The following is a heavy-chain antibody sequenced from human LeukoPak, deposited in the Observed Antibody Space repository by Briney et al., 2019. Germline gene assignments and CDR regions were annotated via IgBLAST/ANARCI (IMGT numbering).Heavy chain of an antibody. D-gene: IGHD4-11*01. CDR3: ARVRLVTRRNNWFDP. J-gene: IGHJ5*02. V-gene: IGHV3-33*01. CDR1: GFTFSSYG. Sequence: GGSLRLSCAASGFTFSSYGMHWVRQAPGKGLEWVAVIWYDGSNKYYADSVKGRFTISRDNSKNTLYLQMNSLRADDTAVYYCARVRLVTRRNNWFDPWGQGTLVTVSS. CDR2: IWYDGSNK.